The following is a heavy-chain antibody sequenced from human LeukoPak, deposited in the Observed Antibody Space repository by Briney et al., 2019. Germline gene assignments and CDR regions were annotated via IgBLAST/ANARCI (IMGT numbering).Heavy chain of an antibody. CDR2: INPNSGDT. D-gene: IGHD1-26*01. CDR3: ARDRFGSYYY. V-gene: IGHV1-2*06. J-gene: IGHJ4*02. CDR1: GYTFTGYY. Sequence: EASVTVSCKASGYTFTGYYVHWVRQAPGQGLEWMGRINPNSGDTNYAQKFQGRVTMTRDTSISTAYMELRSLRSDDTAVYYCARDRFGSYYYWGQGTLVTVSS.